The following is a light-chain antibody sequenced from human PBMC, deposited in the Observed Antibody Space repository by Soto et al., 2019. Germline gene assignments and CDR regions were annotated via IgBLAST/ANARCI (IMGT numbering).Light chain of an antibody. Sequence: EVVMTQSPATLSVSPGERATLSCRASQSVSRNLAWYQQRPGRAPRLLIYDASTRATNIPTRFSGSRSGTEFTLTISSLQSKDFAVYYCQQYNHWPLYTFGQGTKLEIK. V-gene: IGKV3-15*01. CDR1: QSVSRN. CDR3: QQYNHWPLYT. CDR2: DAS. J-gene: IGKJ2*01.